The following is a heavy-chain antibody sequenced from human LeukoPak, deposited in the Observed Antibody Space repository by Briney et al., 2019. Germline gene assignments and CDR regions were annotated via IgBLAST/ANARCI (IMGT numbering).Heavy chain of an antibody. J-gene: IGHJ6*03. Sequence: PSETLSLTCTVSGGSISSYYWSWIRQPPGKGLEWIGYIYYSGSTNYNPSLKSRVTISVDTSKNQFSLKLSSVTAADTAVYYCARGGVGSIDYYYYYMDVWGKGTTVTVSS. CDR1: GGSISSYY. CDR2: IYYSGST. CDR3: ARGGVGSIDYYYYYMDV. D-gene: IGHD6-13*01. V-gene: IGHV4-59*08.